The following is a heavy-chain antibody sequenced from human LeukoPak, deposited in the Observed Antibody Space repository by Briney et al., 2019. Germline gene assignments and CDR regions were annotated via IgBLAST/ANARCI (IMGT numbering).Heavy chain of an antibody. Sequence: GESLKISCKGSGYTFTTYWVGWVRQMPGKGLEWMGLIFPGDSDTRYTPSFQGHVTMSADKSINTAYLQWSSLKASDTAMYYCARQLGADYDFLTGPYYFDYWGQGTLVTVSS. D-gene: IGHD3-9*01. CDR3: ARQLGADYDFLTGPYYFDY. V-gene: IGHV5-51*01. J-gene: IGHJ4*02. CDR2: IFPGDSDT. CDR1: GYTFTTYW.